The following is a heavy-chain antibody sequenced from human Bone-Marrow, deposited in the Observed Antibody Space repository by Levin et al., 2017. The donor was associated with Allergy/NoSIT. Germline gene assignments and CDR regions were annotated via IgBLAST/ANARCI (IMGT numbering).Heavy chain of an antibody. V-gene: IGHV3-21*01. CDR2: ISSASSYI. CDR1: GFTFSSSS. D-gene: IGHD5-24*01. Sequence: LSLTCAASGFTFSSSSMSWVRQAPGKGLEWVSSISSASSYISYADSVKGRFTISRDNAKNSLHLQMNSLRAEDTAVYYCARGRDGYNQADYWGQGTLVTVSS. J-gene: IGHJ4*02. CDR3: ARGRDGYNQADY.